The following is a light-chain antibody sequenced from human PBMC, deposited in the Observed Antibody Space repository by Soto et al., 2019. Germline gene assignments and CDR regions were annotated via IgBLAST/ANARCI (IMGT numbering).Light chain of an antibody. V-gene: IGKV3-11*01. Sequence: EIVLTQSPATLSLSPGESATLSCRASQSVKNYLAWYQQKAGQTPRLLIYDASNRAPGIPARFNGSGSGTDFTLSISSLDPEHFAVYYCQQRTKWDITFDGGSKVDMK. CDR3: QQRTKWDIT. CDR1: QSVKNY. CDR2: DAS. J-gene: IGKJ4*01.